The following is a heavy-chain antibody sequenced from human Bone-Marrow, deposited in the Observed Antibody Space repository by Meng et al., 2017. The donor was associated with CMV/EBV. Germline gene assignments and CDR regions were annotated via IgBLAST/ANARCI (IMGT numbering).Heavy chain of an antibody. CDR2: IYSGGST. V-gene: IGHV3-66*01. D-gene: IGHD3-9*01. J-gene: IGHJ3*02. CDR1: GFTFSSNY. Sequence: GGSLRLSSAASGFTFSSNYMSWVRQAPGKGLEWVSVIYSGGSTYYADSVKGRFTISRDNAKNSLYLQLNSLRAEDTAVYYCARDSGPDYDILTGYHTDAYDIWGQRTMVTVSS. CDR3: ARDSGPDYDILTGYHTDAYDI.